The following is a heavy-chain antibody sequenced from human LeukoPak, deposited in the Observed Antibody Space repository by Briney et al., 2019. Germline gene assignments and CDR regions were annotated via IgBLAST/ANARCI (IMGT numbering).Heavy chain of an antibody. CDR1: EFTFSSYA. J-gene: IGHJ6*02. CDR3: ARGAPYYDVLTGYYNGYYYGMDV. D-gene: IGHD3-9*01. CDR2: ISYDGSNK. V-gene: IGHV3-30*04. Sequence: GGSLRLSCAASEFTFSSYAMHWVRQAPGKGLEWVAIISYDGSNKYYSDSVKGRFTISRDNSKNTLYLQMNSPRPEDTAVFYCARGAPYYDVLTGYYNGYYYGMDVWGQGTTVTVSS.